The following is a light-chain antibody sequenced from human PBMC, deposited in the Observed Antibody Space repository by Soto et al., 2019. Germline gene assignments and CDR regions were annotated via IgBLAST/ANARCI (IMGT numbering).Light chain of an antibody. CDR2: EDT. CDR1: TSFVGSYNL. V-gene: IGLV2-23*01. J-gene: IGLJ1*01. Sequence: QSALTQPASVSGSPGQSITISCTETTSFVGSYNLVPWYQQHTGKAPQVLIYEDTKRPSGVSNRFSGSISGSTASLTISGLQAEDEADYYCCSYVGASTYVFGTGTKLTVL. CDR3: CSYVGASTYV.